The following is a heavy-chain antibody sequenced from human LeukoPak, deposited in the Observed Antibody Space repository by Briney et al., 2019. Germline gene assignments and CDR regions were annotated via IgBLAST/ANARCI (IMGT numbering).Heavy chain of an antibody. CDR1: GFTFSSYA. CDR3: VTSEDRVDY. V-gene: IGHV3-30-3*01. CDR2: ISYDGSNK. J-gene: IGHJ4*02. Sequence: GGSLRLSCAASGFTFSSYAMHWVRQAPGKGLEWVAVISYDGSNKYYADSVKGRFTISRDNSKNTLCLQMNSLRAEDTAVYYCVTSEDRVDYWGQGTLVTVSS. D-gene: IGHD1-14*01.